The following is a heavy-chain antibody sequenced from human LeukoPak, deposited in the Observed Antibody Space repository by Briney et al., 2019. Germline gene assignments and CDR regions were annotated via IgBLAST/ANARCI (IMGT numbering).Heavy chain of an antibody. V-gene: IGHV6-1*01. CDR2: TYYRSKWYN. D-gene: IGHD6-19*01. CDR3: ARGKGGYSSGWPRNWFDP. Sequence: SQTLSLTCAISGDSVSSNSAAWNWIRQSPSRGLEWLGRTYYRSKWYNDYAVSVKSRITINPDTSKNQFSLQLNSVTPEDTAVYYCARGKGGYSSGWPRNWFDPWGQGTLVTVSS. J-gene: IGHJ5*02. CDR1: GDSVSSNSAA.